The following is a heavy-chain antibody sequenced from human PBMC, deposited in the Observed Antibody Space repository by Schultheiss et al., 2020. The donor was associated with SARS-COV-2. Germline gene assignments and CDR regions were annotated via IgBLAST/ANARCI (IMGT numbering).Heavy chain of an antibody. V-gene: IGHV3-23*01. CDR3: AKRPAYYYYYYMDV. CDR2: ISGSGGST. CDR1: GFTFSSYA. J-gene: IGHJ6*03. Sequence: GGSLRLSCAASGFTFSSYAMSWVRQAPGEGLQWVSAISGSGGSTYYADSVKGRFTISRDNSKNTLYLQMNSLRAEDTAVYYCAKRPAYYYYYYMDVWGKGTTVTVSS.